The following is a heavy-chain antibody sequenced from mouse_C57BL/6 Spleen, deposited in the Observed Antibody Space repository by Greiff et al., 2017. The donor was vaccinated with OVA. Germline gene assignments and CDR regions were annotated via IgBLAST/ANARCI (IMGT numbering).Heavy chain of an antibody. CDR3: ARNYGSSYDAMDY. V-gene: IGHV1-69*01. CDR2: IDPPDSYT. J-gene: IGHJ4*01. CDR1: GYTFTSYW. Sequence: QVQLQQPGAELVMPGASVKLSCKASGYTFTSYWMHWVKQRPGQGLEWIGEIDPPDSYTNYNQKFKGKSTLTVDKSSSTAYMQLSSLTSEDSAVYYCARNYGSSYDAMDYWGQGTSVTVSS. D-gene: IGHD1-1*01.